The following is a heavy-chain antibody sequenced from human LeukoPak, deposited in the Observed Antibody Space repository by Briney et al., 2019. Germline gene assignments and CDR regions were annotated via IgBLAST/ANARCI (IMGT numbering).Heavy chain of an antibody. CDR3: AKDRSIQLWFDAFDI. CDR2: ISSTSGFT. CDR1: GFTFSDHY. Sequence: GGSLRLSCAASGFTFSDHYMTWIRQAPGKGLEWISYISSTSGFTNYADSVKGRFTISRDNAKKSLFLQMNSLRAEDTAVYYCAKDRSIQLWFDAFDIWGQGTMVTVSS. V-gene: IGHV3-11*05. J-gene: IGHJ3*02. D-gene: IGHD5-18*01.